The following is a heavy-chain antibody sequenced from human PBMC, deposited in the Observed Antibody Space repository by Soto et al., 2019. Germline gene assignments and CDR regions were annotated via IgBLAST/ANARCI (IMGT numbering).Heavy chain of an antibody. Sequence: PGGSLRLSCAASGFTFSSYSMNWVRQAPGKGLEWVSSISSSSSYIYYADSVKGRFTISRDNAKNSLYLQMNSLRAEDTAVYYCARPIRSYEPGDYWGQGTLVTVSS. CDR2: ISSSSSYI. J-gene: IGHJ4*02. V-gene: IGHV3-21*01. CDR1: GFTFSSYS. D-gene: IGHD3-3*01. CDR3: ARPIRSYEPGDY.